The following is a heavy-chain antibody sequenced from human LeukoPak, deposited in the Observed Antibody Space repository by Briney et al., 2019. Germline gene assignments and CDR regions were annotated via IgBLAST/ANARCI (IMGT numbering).Heavy chain of an antibody. Sequence: PSETLSLTCTVSGGSISNYYWSWIRQPAGKGLEWIGRIYSSGSTNYHPSLKSRVTISVDTSKNQFSLKLSSVTAADTAVYYCARLYDIVVVPAADLWFDPWGQGTLVTVSS. V-gene: IGHV4-4*07. J-gene: IGHJ5*02. CDR2: IYSSGST. CDR3: ARLYDIVVVPAADLWFDP. D-gene: IGHD2-2*01. CDR1: GGSISNYY.